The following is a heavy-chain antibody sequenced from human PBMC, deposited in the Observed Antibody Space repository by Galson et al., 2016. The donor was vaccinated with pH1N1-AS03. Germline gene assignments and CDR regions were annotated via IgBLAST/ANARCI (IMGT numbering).Heavy chain of an antibody. CDR1: GFSLSTTSVG. CDR2: IYWDDAK. J-gene: IGHJ4*02. D-gene: IGHD6-13*01. Sequence: PALVKPTQTLTLTCTFSGFSLSTTSVGVGWIRQPPGKAPEWLALIYWDDAKRYTPSLKSRLTITKDTSKNQVVLTMTNVDPVDTATYYCTHAGNGYNISWTCFDYWGQGTPVTVSS. CDR3: THAGNGYNISWTCFDY. V-gene: IGHV2-5*02.